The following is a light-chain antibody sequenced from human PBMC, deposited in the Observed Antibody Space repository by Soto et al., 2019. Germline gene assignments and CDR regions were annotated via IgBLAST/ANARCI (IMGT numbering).Light chain of an antibody. CDR2: RND. V-gene: IGLV1-47*01. Sequence: QSALTQPPSASESPGQRVTISCSGSSSKIGNNYVYWYQQLPGTAPKLLIYRNDQRPSGVPDRISGSKSGTSASLAIGGLRSEDEADYYCAAWDDSLSAVYVFGTGTKVTVL. CDR1: SSKIGNNY. CDR3: AAWDDSLSAVYV. J-gene: IGLJ1*01.